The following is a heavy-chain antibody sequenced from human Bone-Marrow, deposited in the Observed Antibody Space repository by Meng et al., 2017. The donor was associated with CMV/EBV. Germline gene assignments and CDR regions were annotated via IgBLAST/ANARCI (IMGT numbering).Heavy chain of an antibody. CDR2: INPSGDST. CDR1: GYTFSSYK. J-gene: IGHJ4*02. V-gene: IGHV1-46*01. CDR3: AAGGLRYFDYFDY. Sequence: ASVKVSCKAPGYTFSSYKMHWVRQAPGQGLEWMGIINPSGDSTTYAQKFQGRVTMTRDTSTSTVYMELSSLRSEDTAVYYCAAGGLRYFDYFDYWGQGTLVTVSS. D-gene: IGHD3-9*01.